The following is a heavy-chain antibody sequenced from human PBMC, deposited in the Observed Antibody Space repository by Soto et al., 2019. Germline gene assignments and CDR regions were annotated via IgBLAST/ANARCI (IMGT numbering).Heavy chain of an antibody. CDR2: ISYDGSNK. CDR3: AREEGLLNWFDP. V-gene: IGHV3-30-3*01. J-gene: IGHJ5*02. Sequence: GGSLSLSCAASGFTFSSYAMHWVRQAPGKGLEWVAVISYDGSNKYYADSVKGRFTISRDNAKNTLYLQMNSLRAEDTAVYYCAREEGLLNWFDPWGQGTLVTVSS. D-gene: IGHD1-26*01. CDR1: GFTFSSYA.